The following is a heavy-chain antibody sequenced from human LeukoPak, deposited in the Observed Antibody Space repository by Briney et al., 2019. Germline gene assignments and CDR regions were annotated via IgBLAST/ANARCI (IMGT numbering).Heavy chain of an antibody. D-gene: IGHD3-22*01. CDR2: SYWGDVN. CDR1: AFSLSPDGMG. CDR3: AHRANYYDSSGPGYWFDP. Sequence: VSGLTLMNPTQTLTLTCNFSAFSLSPDGMGVAWLRQTHGKALEWLAASYWGDVNSSSPSLKSRLTIINDTSKNQVVLTMTNMDPVDTATYFCAHRANYYDSSGPGYWFDPWGQGTLVTVSS. V-gene: IGHV2-5*02. J-gene: IGHJ5*02.